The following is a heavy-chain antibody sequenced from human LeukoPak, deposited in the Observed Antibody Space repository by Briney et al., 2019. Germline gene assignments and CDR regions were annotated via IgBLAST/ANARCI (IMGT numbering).Heavy chain of an antibody. J-gene: IGHJ4*02. CDR1: GVIFSSAV. D-gene: IGHD3-10*01. Sequence: PGGSLTLFCAACGVIFSSAVVRWLRQARGEGLEGFAALNSRSGPTYAESVKGRFTISRDNSKSTLYLQMNTLRVEDTAIYYCARGSAGAGSYRPFDSWGPGTLVTVSS. V-gene: IGHV3-23*01. CDR3: ARGSAGAGSYRPFDS. CDR2: LNSRSGPT.